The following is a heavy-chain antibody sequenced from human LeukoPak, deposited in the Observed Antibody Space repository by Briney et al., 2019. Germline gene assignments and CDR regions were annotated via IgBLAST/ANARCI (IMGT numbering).Heavy chain of an antibody. J-gene: IGHJ4*02. CDR2: IYYSGST. CDR3: ARPGIAAAATPYYFDY. V-gene: IGHV4-39*01. D-gene: IGHD6-13*01. Sequence: SETLSLTCTVSGGSISSSSYYWGWIRQPPGKGLEWIGSIYYSGSTYYNPSLKSRATISVDTSKNQFSLKLSSVTAADTAVYYCARPGIAAAATPYYFDYWGQGTLVTVSS. CDR1: GGSISSSSYY.